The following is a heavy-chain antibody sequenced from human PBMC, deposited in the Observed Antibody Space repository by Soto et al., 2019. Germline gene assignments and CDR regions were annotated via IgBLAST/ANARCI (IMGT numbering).Heavy chain of an antibody. Sequence: GGSLRLSCAASGFTFSSYAMSWVRQAPGKGLEWVSAISGSGGSTYYADSVKGRFTISRDNSKNTLYLQMNSLRAEDTAVYYWAKVLGDSRGGYDGYYSYGRDVWGKGTTDTVSP. J-gene: IGHJ6*04. D-gene: IGHD6-19*01. CDR1: GFTFSSYA. CDR3: AKVLGDSRGGYDGYYSYGRDV. V-gene: IGHV3-23*01. CDR2: ISGSGGST.